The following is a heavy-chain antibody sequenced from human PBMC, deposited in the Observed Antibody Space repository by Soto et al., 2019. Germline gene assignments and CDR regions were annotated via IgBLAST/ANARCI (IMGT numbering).Heavy chain of an antibody. J-gene: IGHJ5*02. V-gene: IGHV4-34*01. CDR3: ARGEPRFMEWLLLSEYFDP. D-gene: IGHD3-3*01. Sequence: QVQLQQWGAGLLKPSETLSLTCAVYGGSFSSYYWSWIRQPPGKGLEWIGVINLSGSTNYDPSLKSRVTISIDTSKNQVSLTLSSVTAADTAVYYCARGEPRFMEWLLLSEYFDPWGQGTLVTVSS. CDR2: INLSGST. CDR1: GGSFSSYY.